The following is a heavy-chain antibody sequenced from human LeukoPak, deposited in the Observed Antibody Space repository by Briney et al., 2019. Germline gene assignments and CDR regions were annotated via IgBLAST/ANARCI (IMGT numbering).Heavy chain of an antibody. D-gene: IGHD1-26*01. J-gene: IGHJ4*02. V-gene: IGHV3-53*01. CDR1: GFSVSGHY. Sequence: GGSLRLSCAASGFSVSGHYMSWVRQAPGKGLQWVSILFTDGTTYYADSVRGRFTISRDNAKNSLYLQMNSLRAEDTAVYYCARGGGSYHLDYWGQGTLVTVSS. CDR3: ARGGGSYHLDY. CDR2: LFTDGTT.